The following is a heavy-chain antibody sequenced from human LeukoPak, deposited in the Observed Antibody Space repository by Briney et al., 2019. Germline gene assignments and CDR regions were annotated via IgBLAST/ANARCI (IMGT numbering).Heavy chain of an antibody. CDR3: AREWAPYYDFWSGYRGHDY. J-gene: IGHJ4*02. V-gene: IGHV1-69*05. D-gene: IGHD3-3*01. CDR1: XXTFXXXA. CDR2: XIPIFGTS. Sequence: GSSXXXXXKASXXTFXXXAISWVRQAPGQGLEWMGRXIPIFGTSNYAQKFQGRVTITTDESTSTAYMELSSLRSEDTAVYYCAREWAPYYDFWSGYRGHDYWGQGTLVTVSS.